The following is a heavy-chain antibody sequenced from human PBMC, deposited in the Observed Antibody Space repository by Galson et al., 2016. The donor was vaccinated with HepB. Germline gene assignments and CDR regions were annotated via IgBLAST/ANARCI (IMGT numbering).Heavy chain of an antibody. CDR1: TFTFSNYW. CDR2: IKPDGSEK. CDR3: ARRSCTAGRCYSASCLCFDS. Sequence: SLRLSCADSTFTFSNYWMTWVRQAPGKGLEWVANIKPDGSEKYYVDSVKGRFTISRDNAKNSLYLQMNSLRAEDTAVYYCARRSCTAGRCYSASCLCFDSWGQGTLVTVSS. V-gene: IGHV3-7*01. J-gene: IGHJ4*02. D-gene: IGHD2-15*01.